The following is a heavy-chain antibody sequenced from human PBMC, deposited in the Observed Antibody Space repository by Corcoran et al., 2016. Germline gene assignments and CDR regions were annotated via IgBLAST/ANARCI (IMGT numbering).Heavy chain of an antibody. V-gene: IGHV3-53*01. CDR1: GFTVSSNY. CDR3: AIDRGRDGYNRIS. D-gene: IGHD2-21*01. J-gene: IGHJ5*02. Sequence: EVQRVESGGGLIQPGGSLRLSCAASGFTVSSNYMSWVRQAPGKGLEVVSVIYRGGSTYYADSVKGRFTISRDNSKNTLYLPMNSLRAEDPAVYYWAIDRGRDGYNRISWGQGTLVTVSS. CDR2: IYRGGST.